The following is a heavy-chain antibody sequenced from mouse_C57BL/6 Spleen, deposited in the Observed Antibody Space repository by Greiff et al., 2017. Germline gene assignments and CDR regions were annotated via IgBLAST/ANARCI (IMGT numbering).Heavy chain of an antibody. D-gene: IGHD1-1*01. V-gene: IGHV1-64*01. CDR3: AIMVYYGSSDEDY. J-gene: IGHJ2*01. Sequence: QVQLQQPGAELVKPGASVKLSCKASGYTFTSYWMPWVKQRPGQGLEWIGMIHPNSGSTNYNEKFKSKATLTVDKSSSTAYMQLSSLTSEDSAVYDRAIMVYYGSSDEDYWGQGTTLTVSS. CDR2: IHPNSGST. CDR1: GYTFTSYW.